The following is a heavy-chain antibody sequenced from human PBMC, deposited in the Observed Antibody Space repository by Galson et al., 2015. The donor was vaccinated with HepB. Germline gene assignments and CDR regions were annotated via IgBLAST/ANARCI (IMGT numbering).Heavy chain of an antibody. V-gene: IGHV3-11*04. CDR3: ARDWGISVSATWWFDP. Sequence: LRLSCAASGFTLSDYHMSWIRQAPGKGLEWISYISSSGSNTYYVDSVKGRFTISRDNAKNPLYLQMNSLRVEDTAVYYCARDWGISVSATWWFDPWGQGTLVTVSS. CDR1: GFTLSDYH. D-gene: IGHD6-19*01. CDR2: ISSSGSNT. J-gene: IGHJ5*02.